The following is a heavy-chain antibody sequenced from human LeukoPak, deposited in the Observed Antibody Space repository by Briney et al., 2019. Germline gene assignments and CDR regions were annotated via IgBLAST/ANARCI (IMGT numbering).Heavy chain of an antibody. CDR3: ARDRMDLYYYYMDV. CDR1: GGSISSYY. J-gene: IGHJ6*03. V-gene: IGHV4-4*07. Sequence: SETLSLTCTVSGGSISSYYRSWIRQPAGKGLEWIGRIYTSGSTNYNPSLKSRVTMSVDTSKNQFSLKLSSVTAADTAVYYCARDRMDLYYYYMDVWGKGTTVTVSS. D-gene: IGHD2-15*01. CDR2: IYTSGST.